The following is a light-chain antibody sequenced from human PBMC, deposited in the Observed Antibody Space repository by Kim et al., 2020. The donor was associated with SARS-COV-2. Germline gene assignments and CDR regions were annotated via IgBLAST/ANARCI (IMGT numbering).Light chain of an antibody. V-gene: IGLV1-44*01. J-gene: IGLJ3*02. CDR2: SNN. CDR3: AAWDDSLNGRV. CDR1: SSNIGSNT. Sequence: QSVLTQPPSASGTPGQSVTISCSGSSSNIGSNTVNWYQQLPGTAPKLLIYSNNQRPSGVPDRFSGSKSGTSASLAISGLQSEDEADYYCAAWDDSLNGRVFGGGIKVTVL.